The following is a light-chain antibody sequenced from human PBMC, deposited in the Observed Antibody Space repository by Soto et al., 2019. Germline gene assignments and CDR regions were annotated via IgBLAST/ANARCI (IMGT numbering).Light chain of an antibody. Sequence: DIQMTQSPASLSASVGDRVTITCRASQSISTYLNWFQQKPGKAPKLLIYAASFLQSGVPSRFSGSGSGTDFTLTISSLLPEDCATYYCQQSYNIPLTFGPGTTVDVK. J-gene: IGKJ3*01. CDR2: AAS. CDR3: QQSYNIPLT. V-gene: IGKV1-39*01. CDR1: QSISTY.